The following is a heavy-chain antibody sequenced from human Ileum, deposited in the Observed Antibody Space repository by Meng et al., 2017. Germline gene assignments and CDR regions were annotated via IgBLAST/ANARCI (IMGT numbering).Heavy chain of an antibody. D-gene: IGHD2-2*01. V-gene: IGHV1-69*02. CDR2: IIPILGIA. Sequence: SVKVSCKVSGGTFSSYTISWVRQAPGQGLEWMGRIIPILGIANYAQKFQGRVTITADKSTSTAYMELSSLRSEDTAVYYCAGAIVVVPAAWSDYYGMDVWGQGTTVTVSS. CDR1: GGTFSSYT. CDR3: AGAIVVVPAAWSDYYGMDV. J-gene: IGHJ6*02.